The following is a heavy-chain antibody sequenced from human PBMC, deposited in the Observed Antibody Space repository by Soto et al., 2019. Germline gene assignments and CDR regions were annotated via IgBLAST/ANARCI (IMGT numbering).Heavy chain of an antibody. Sequence: GGSLRLSCAASGFTFSSYAMSWVRQAPGKGLEWVSAISGSGGSTYYADSVKGRFTISRDNSKNTLYLQMNSLRAEDTAVYYCAKDYDFWSGYLFAFDYCGQGTLVTVSS. CDR1: GFTFSSYA. D-gene: IGHD3-3*01. J-gene: IGHJ4*02. V-gene: IGHV3-23*01. CDR3: AKDYDFWSGYLFAFDY. CDR2: ISGSGGST.